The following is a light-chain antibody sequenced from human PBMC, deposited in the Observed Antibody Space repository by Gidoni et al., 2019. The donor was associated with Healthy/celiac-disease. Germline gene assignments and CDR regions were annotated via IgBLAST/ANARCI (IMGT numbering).Light chain of an antibody. V-gene: IGLV3-19*01. J-gene: IGLJ2*01. CDR2: SKN. CDR3: NSRDNSGNHVV. CDR1: SLRRYY. Sequence: SSELTQDPAVSVALGQTVRITCQGDSLRRYYASWYQQKPGQAPLLVIYSKNNRPSGIPDRFSGSSSGNTASLTITGAQAEDESDYYCNSRDNSGNHVVFGGGTKLTVL.